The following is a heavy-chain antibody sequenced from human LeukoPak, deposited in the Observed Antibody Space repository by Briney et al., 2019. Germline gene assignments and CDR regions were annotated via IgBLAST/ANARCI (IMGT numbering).Heavy chain of an antibody. CDR2: IYSGGTI. CDR3: ARYYYHSSGYYYFDY. CDR1: GFTFSSSA. V-gene: IGHV3-53*01. J-gene: IGHJ4*02. Sequence: PGGSLRLSCAASGFTFSSSAMSWVRQAPGKGLEWVSVIYSGGTIYYADSVKGRFTISRDNSKNTLYLQMNSLRAEDTAVYYCARYYYHSSGYYYFDYWGQGTLVTVSS. D-gene: IGHD3-22*01.